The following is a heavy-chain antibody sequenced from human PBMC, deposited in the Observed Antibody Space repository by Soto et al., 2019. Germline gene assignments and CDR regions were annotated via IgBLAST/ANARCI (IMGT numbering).Heavy chain of an antibody. D-gene: IGHD3-22*01. CDR2: ISAYNGNT. V-gene: IGHV1-18*01. J-gene: IGHJ3*02. CDR1: GYTFTSYG. Sequence: ASVKVSCKSSGYTFTSYGISWVRQAPGQGLEWMGWISAYNGNTNYAQKLQGRVTMTTDTSTSTAYMELRSLRSDDTAVYYCARDIYSRSGYYDDFDIWGQGTMVTVSS. CDR3: ARDIYSRSGYYDDFDI.